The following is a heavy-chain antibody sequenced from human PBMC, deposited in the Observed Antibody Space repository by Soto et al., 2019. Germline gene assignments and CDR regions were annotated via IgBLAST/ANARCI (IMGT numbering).Heavy chain of an antibody. Sequence: SQTLSLTCAISGDSVSTNSATCAWIRQSPSRGLEWLGRTYYRSKWYNDYAVSVKGRITINPDTSNNQLSLQLNSVTPDDTAVYYCARLIGNSWLDSWGQGTLVTV. V-gene: IGHV6-1*01. CDR3: ARLIGNSWLDS. CDR1: GDSVSTNSAT. D-gene: IGHD2-8*01. CDR2: TYYRSKWYN. J-gene: IGHJ5*01.